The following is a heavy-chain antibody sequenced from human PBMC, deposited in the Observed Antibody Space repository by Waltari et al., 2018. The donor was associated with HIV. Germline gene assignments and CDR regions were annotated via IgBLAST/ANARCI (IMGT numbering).Heavy chain of an antibody. CDR2: MSINNGNA. CDR3: VTSRPGAVFGDF. CDR1: GYNFATFD. J-gene: IGHJ4*02. Sequence: QAQLVQSGAEVRKPGASVKVSCKASGYNFATFDINWVRRAPGQGLEWMGWMSINNGNAGYGQRVKGRVTLTRDTSIDTAYMELHSLTPQDTAVYYCVTSRPGAVFGDFWGQGTPVMVSS. D-gene: IGHD3-3*01. V-gene: IGHV1-8*01.